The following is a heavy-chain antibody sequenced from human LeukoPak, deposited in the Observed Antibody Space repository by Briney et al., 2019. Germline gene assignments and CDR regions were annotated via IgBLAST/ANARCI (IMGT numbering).Heavy chain of an antibody. J-gene: IGHJ4*02. D-gene: IGHD6-19*01. CDR1: GGSFSGYY. Sequence: SETLSLTCAVYGGSFSGYYWSWIRQPPVKVLEWIGEINHSGSTNYNPSLKSRVTISVDTSKNQFSLKLSSVTAADTAVYYCARQRSGWPYYFDYWGQGTLVTVSS. V-gene: IGHV4-34*01. CDR2: INHSGST. CDR3: ARQRSGWPYYFDY.